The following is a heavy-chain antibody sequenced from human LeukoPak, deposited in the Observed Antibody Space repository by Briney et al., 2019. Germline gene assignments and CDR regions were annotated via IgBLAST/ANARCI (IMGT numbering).Heavy chain of an antibody. CDR2: IHHGGSP. Sequence: PSETLSLTCAVYGGSFSVYYWSWIRQPPGKGLEWIGEIHHGGSPSYNPSLKSRVTISLDTSKNQLSLKVNSVTATDTAVYCCTRNGDYNLDYWGQGALVTVSS. J-gene: IGHJ4*02. V-gene: IGHV4-34*01. CDR1: GGSFSVYY. CDR3: TRNGDYNLDY. D-gene: IGHD4-17*01.